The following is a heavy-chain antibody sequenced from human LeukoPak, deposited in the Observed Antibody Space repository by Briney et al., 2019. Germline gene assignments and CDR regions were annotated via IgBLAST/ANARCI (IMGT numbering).Heavy chain of an antibody. V-gene: IGHV4-39*01. J-gene: IGHJ4*02. CDR2: VCYSGST. CDR3: ARQYSGDSRSPFFDY. Sequence: SETLSLTCTVSGGSISSSSYCWGWIRQPPGKGLEWIGSVCYSGSTYYNPSLKSRVTISVDTSKNQFSLKLSSVTATDTAVYYCARQYSGDSRSPFFDYWGQGTLVTASS. D-gene: IGHD5-18*01. CDR1: GGSISSSSYC.